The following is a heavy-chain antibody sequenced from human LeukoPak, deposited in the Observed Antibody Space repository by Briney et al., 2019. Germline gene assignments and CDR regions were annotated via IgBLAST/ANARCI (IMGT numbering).Heavy chain of an antibody. CDR1: GFIFSSYG. V-gene: IGHV3-49*04. D-gene: IGHD5-12*01. Sequence: GGTLRLSCAASGFIFSSYGMSWVRQAPGKGLEWLSFIRTKPYGGTTEYAASVKGRFTISRDDSKSIVYLQMTSLKTEDTAVYYCASVYSGYDWVDYWGQGTLVTVSS. CDR2: IRTKPYGGTT. CDR3: ASVYSGYDWVDY. J-gene: IGHJ4*02.